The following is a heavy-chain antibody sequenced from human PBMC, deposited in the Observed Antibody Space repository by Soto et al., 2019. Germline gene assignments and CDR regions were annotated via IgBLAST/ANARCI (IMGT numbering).Heavy chain of an antibody. V-gene: IGHV3-11*05. D-gene: IGHD6-13*01. CDR3: ARDRIAAAGRRWFDP. Sequence: QVQLVESGGGLVKPGGSLRLSCAASGFTFSDYYMSWIRQAPGKGLEWVSYISSSSSYTNYADSVKGRFTISRDNTKNSLYLQMNSLRAEDTAVYYCARDRIAAAGRRWFDPWGQGTLVTVSS. CDR1: GFTFSDYY. CDR2: ISSSSSYT. J-gene: IGHJ5*02.